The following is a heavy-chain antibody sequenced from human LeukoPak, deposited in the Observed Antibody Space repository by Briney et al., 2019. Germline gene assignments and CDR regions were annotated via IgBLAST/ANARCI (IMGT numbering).Heavy chain of an antibody. CDR3: ARNGDYGDVPFDY. CDR2: IYSGGST. J-gene: IGHJ4*02. CDR1: GFTVSSNY. Sequence: GGSLRLSCAASGFTVSSNYMSWVRQAPGKGLEWVSVIYSGGSTYYADSVKGRFTISRDNSKNTLYLQMGSLRAEDMAVYYCARNGDYGDVPFDYWGQGTLVTVSS. D-gene: IGHD4-17*01. V-gene: IGHV3-53*05.